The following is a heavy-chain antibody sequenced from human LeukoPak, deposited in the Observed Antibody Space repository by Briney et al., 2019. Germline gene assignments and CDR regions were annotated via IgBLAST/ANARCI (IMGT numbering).Heavy chain of an antibody. CDR2: ISAYNGNT. J-gene: IGHJ4*02. V-gene: IGHV1-18*01. CDR1: GYTFTSYG. D-gene: IGHD3-22*01. Sequence: ASVKVSCKASGYTFTSYGISRVRQAPGQGLEWMGWISAYNGNTNYAQKLQGRVTMTTDTSTSTAYMELRSLRSDDTAVYYCARDGALYYDSSGYLDYWGQGTLVTVSS. CDR3: ARDGALYYDSSGYLDY.